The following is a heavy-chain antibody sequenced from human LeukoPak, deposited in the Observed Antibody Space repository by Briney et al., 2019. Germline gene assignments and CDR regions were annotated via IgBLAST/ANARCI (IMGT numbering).Heavy chain of an antibody. J-gene: IGHJ6*02. V-gene: IGHV1-24*01. CDR2: FDPEDGET. D-gene: IGHD6-13*01. Sequence: ASVTVSCKVSVYTLTELSMHWVRQAPGKGLEWMGGFDPEDGETIYAQKFQGRVTMTRNTSISTAYMELSSLRSEDTAVYYCARGLSSSWYHYYYGMDVWGQGTTVTVSS. CDR1: VYTLTELS. CDR3: ARGLSSSWYHYYYGMDV.